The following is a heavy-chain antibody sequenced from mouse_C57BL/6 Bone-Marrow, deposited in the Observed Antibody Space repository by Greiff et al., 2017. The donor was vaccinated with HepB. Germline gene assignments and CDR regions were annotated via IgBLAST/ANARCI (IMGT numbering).Heavy chain of an antibody. V-gene: IGHV1-63*01. CDR2: IYPGGGYT. CDR3: VCFYYSNYEAMDY. Sequence: VKLVESGAELVRPGTSVKMSCKASGYTFTNYWIGWAKQRPGHGLEWIGDIYPGGGYTNYNEKFKGKATLTADKSSSTAYMQFSSLTSEDSAIYYCVCFYYSNYEAMDYWGQGTSVTVSS. J-gene: IGHJ4*01. D-gene: IGHD2-5*01. CDR1: GYTFTNYW.